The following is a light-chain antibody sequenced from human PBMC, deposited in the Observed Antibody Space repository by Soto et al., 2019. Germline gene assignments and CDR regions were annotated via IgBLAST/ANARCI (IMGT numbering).Light chain of an antibody. CDR2: EVS. J-gene: IGLJ2*01. V-gene: IGLV2-14*01. Sequence: QSALTQPASVSGSPGQSITISCTGTSSDVGGYNYVSWYQQHPGKVPKVMIYEVSKWPSGISNRFSGSKSGNTASLTISGLRAEDEADYYCSSYTTSLTVVFGGGTKLTVL. CDR1: SSDVGGYNY. CDR3: SSYTTSLTVV.